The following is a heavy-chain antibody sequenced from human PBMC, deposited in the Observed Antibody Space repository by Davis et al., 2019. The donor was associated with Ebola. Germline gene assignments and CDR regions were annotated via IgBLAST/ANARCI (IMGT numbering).Heavy chain of an antibody. V-gene: IGHV3-21*01. CDR3: ARDLGRVATIGFDY. D-gene: IGHD5-12*01. CDR1: GFTFSSYS. CDR2: ISSSSSYI. Sequence: GESLKISCAASGFTFSSYSMNWVRQAPGKGLEWVSSISSSSSYIYYADSVKGRFTISRDNAKNSLYLQMNSLRAEDTAVYYCARDLGRVATIGFDYWGQGTLVTVSS. J-gene: IGHJ4*02.